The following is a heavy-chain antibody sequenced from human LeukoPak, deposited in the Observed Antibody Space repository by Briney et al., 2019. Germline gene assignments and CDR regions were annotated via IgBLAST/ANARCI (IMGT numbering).Heavy chain of an antibody. Sequence: TGGSLRLSCAASGFTFSSYGMHWVRQAPGKGLEWVAVIWYDGSNKYYADSVKGRFTISRDNSKNTLYLQMNSLRAEDTAVYYCAILSRPVTTYYYGMDVWGQGTTVTVSS. D-gene: IGHD4-17*01. CDR2: IWYDGSNK. CDR1: GFTFSSYG. J-gene: IGHJ6*02. V-gene: IGHV3-33*01. CDR3: AILSRPVTTYYYGMDV.